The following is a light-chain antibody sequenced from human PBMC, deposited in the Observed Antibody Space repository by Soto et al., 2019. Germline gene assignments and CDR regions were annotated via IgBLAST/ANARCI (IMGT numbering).Light chain of an antibody. CDR1: QSLLHSNGYNY. CDR3: MQALQTPFT. V-gene: IGKV2-28*01. Sequence: DIVMTQSPLSLPVTPGEPASISCRSSQSLLHSNGYNYLDWYLQKPGQSPHLLIYLGSNRASGVPDRFIGSGSGTDFTLKISRVEAEDVGVYYCMQALQTPFTFGPGTKVDIK. J-gene: IGKJ3*01. CDR2: LGS.